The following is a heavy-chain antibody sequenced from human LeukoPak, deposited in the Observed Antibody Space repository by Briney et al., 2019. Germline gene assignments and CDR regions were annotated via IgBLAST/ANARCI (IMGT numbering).Heavy chain of an antibody. Sequence: SQTLSLTCAISGDSVSSNSAAGNWIRQSPSRGLEWLGRTYYRSKWYNDYAESVKSRVSVNPDTSKNQLSLQLNSVTPEDTAVYYCAREWLQDGFNIWGQGTMVTVSS. CDR1: GDSVSSNSAA. D-gene: IGHD5-24*01. CDR2: TYYRSKWYN. J-gene: IGHJ3*02. V-gene: IGHV6-1*01. CDR3: AREWLQDGFNI.